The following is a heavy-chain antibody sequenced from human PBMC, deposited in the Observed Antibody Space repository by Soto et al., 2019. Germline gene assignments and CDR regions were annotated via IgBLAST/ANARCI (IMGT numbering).Heavy chain of an antibody. V-gene: IGHV3-23*01. CDR2: ISGSGGGT. Sequence: GGSLRLSCAASGFTFSSYAMSWVRQAPGKGLEWVSAISGSGGGTYYADSVKGRFTISRDNSKNTLYLQMNSLRAEDTAVYYCAKMSKLQPRAYYFDYWGQGTLVTVSS. CDR1: GFTFSSYA. D-gene: IGHD1-1*01. CDR3: AKMSKLQPRAYYFDY. J-gene: IGHJ4*02.